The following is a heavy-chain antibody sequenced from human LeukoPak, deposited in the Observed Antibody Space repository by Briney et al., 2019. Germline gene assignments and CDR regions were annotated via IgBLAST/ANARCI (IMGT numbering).Heavy chain of an antibody. CDR2: VYYSGTT. Sequence: PSETLSLTCTVSGGSISSYYWSWIRQPPGMGLEWIGFVYYSGTTNYNPSLKSRVTMSVDTSNNRSSLKLSSVTAADTALYYCARGGWAALDYWGQGTLVTVSS. V-gene: IGHV4-59*01. CDR3: ARGGWAALDY. D-gene: IGHD2-15*01. J-gene: IGHJ4*02. CDR1: GGSISSYY.